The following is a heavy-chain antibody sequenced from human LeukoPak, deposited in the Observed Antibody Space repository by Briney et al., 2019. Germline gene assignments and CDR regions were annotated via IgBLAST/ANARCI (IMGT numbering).Heavy chain of an antibody. CDR2: IYHSGST. V-gene: IGHV4-4*02. D-gene: IGHD3-9*01. J-gene: IGHJ5*02. CDR1: GGSISSSNW. CDR3: ARGPKYYDILRLNWFDP. Sequence: NPSETLSLTCAVSGGSISSSNWWSWVRQPPGKGLEWIGEIYHSGSTNYNPSLKSRVTISVDTSKNQFSLKLSSVTAADTAVYYCARGPKYYDILRLNWFDPWGQGTLVTVSS.